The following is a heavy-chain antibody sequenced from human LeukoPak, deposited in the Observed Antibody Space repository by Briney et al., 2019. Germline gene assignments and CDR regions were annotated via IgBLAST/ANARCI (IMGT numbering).Heavy chain of an antibody. D-gene: IGHD2-2*01. J-gene: IGHJ1*01. CDR3: ARGLGYCSSTSCYDAEYLQH. V-gene: IGHV4-34*01. CDR2: INHSGST. CDR1: GGSFSGYC. Sequence: SETLSLTCAVYGGSFSGYCWSWIRQPPGKGLEWIGEINHSGSTNYNPSLKSRVTISVDTSKNQFSLKLSSVTAADTAVYYCARGLGYCSSTSCYDAEYLQHRGQGTLVTVSS.